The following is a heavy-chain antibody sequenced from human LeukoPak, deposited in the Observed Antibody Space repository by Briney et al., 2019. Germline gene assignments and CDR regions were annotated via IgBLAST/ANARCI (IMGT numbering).Heavy chain of an antibody. Sequence: GGSLRLSCTASGFTFSNYEMNWVRQAPGKGLEWVSHISSSGDTMYYADSVKGRFTISRDNAQNSLFLQMNSLRAEDTAVYYCARGGRIDGMDVWGQGSTVTVSS. V-gene: IGHV3-48*03. CDR1: GFTFSNYE. CDR3: ARGGRIDGMDV. J-gene: IGHJ6*02. D-gene: IGHD5-24*01. CDR2: ISSSGDTM.